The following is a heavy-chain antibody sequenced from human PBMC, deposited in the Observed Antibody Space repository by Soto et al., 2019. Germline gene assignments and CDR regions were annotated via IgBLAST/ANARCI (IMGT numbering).Heavy chain of an antibody. CDR1: SCSISRSNW. V-gene: IGHV4-4*02. Sequence: SETLSLTCAVSSCSISRSNWWSWVRQPPGKGLEWIGEIYHSGSTNYNPSLKSRVTISVDKSKNQFSLKLSSVTAADTAVYYCAREYSSGWDVSDPFYYYYYMDVWGKGTTVTVSS. CDR3: AREYSSGWDVSDPFYYYYYMDV. J-gene: IGHJ6*03. CDR2: IYHSGST. D-gene: IGHD6-19*01.